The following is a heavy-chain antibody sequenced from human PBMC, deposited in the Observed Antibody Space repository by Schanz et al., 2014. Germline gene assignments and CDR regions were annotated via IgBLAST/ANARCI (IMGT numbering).Heavy chain of an antibody. J-gene: IGHJ4*02. Sequence: QVQLVQSEAEVKKPGSSVKVSCKASGGTFSSYTISWVRQAPGQGLEWMGRIVPIAGITNYAQRFQGRVTITADKSTSTAYMDLSSLRPEDTAVYYCARGYGDSPTDFWGQGTLVTVSS. CDR3: ARGYGDSPTDF. CDR1: GGTFSSYT. D-gene: IGHD4-17*01. CDR2: IVPIAGIT. V-gene: IGHV1-69*02.